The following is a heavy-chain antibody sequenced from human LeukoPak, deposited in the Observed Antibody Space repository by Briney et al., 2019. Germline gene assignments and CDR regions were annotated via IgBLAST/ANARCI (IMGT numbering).Heavy chain of an antibody. J-gene: IGHJ5*02. CDR1: GGSISSSNR. CDR3: VKDRRNPYRPEGPFDP. D-gene: IGHD1-14*01. CDR2: IYHSGTT. Sequence: SETLSLTCTVSGGSISSSNRWGWVRQPPGKGLECIGEIYHSGTTNYNPSLKSRVTISVDKSMNHFSLKLNSVTAADTALYYCVKDRRNPYRPEGPFDPWGQGTLVTVSS. V-gene: IGHV4-4*02.